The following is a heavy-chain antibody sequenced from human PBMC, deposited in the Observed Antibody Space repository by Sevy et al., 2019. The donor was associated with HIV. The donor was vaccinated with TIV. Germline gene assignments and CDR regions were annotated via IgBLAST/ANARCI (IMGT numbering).Heavy chain of an antibody. CDR3: AGENAWGRGYS. CDR2: IYYNGHI. J-gene: IGHJ4*02. CDR1: GGSITSLY. V-gene: IGHV4-59*08. Sequence: SETLSLTCTVSGGSITSLYWNWIRQPPGKGLEWIANIYYNGHINYNPSLKSRVTLSLDTSKNRFSLRLSSLTAAGTAMYYCAGENAWGRGYSWGQGTLVTVSS. D-gene: IGHD1-26*01.